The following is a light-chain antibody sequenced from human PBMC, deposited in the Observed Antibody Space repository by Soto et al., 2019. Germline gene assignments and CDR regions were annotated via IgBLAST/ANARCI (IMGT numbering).Light chain of an antibody. Sequence: QSALTQPASVSGSPGQSITISCTGTSSDVGGYNHVSWYQQYPGKAPKLMIYEVSDRPSGISNRFSGSKSGNTASLTISGLQAEDEAAYYCSSYTSSTTRVVFGGGTKLTVL. CDR1: SSDVGGYNH. J-gene: IGLJ2*01. CDR3: SSYTSSTTRVV. V-gene: IGLV2-14*01. CDR2: EVS.